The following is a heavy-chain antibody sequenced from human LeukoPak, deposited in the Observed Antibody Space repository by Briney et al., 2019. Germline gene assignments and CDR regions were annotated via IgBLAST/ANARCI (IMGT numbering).Heavy chain of an antibody. D-gene: IGHD6-19*01. V-gene: IGHV3-73*01. Sequence: QPGGSLRLSCAASGFTFSGSAMHWVRQASGKGLEWVGHIRSKANSYATAYAASVKGRFTISRDDSKNTAYLQMNSLKTEDTAVYYCTTIGTVAGSRPFDYWGQGTLVTVSS. CDR1: GFTFSGSA. CDR2: IRSKANSYAT. J-gene: IGHJ4*02. CDR3: TTIGTVAGSRPFDY.